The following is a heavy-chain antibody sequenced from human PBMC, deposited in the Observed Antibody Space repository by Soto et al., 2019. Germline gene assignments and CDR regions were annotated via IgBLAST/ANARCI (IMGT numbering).Heavy chain of an antibody. CDR3: ARESLGNSSSLYDSPEPDYYYYGMDV. J-gene: IGHJ6*02. CDR2: IYYSGST. CDR1: GGSISSGGYY. V-gene: IGHV4-31*03. D-gene: IGHD6-13*01. Sequence: QVQLQESGPGLVKPSQTLSLTCTVSGGSISSGGYYWSWIRQHPGKGLEWIGYIYYSGSTYYNPSLKSRVTISVDTSKNQFSLKLSSVTAADTAVYYCARESLGNSSSLYDSPEPDYYYYGMDVWGQGTTVTVSS.